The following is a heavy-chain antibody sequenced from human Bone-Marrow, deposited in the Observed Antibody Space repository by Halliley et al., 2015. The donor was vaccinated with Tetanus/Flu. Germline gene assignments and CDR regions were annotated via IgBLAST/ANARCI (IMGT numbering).Heavy chain of an antibody. V-gene: IGHV4-4*02. D-gene: IGHD1-20*01. CDR2: IYHSANT. J-gene: IGHJ4*02. CDR1: GGSITSSYW. CDR3: ARAINWNGHPYNFDS. Sequence: TLSLTCAVSGGSITSSYWWTWVRQPPGKGLEWIGEIYHSANTNYNPPLKSRVIISVDKSKNQFSLRLTSLTAADTAVYYCARAINWNGHPYNFDSWGQGTLVTVSS.